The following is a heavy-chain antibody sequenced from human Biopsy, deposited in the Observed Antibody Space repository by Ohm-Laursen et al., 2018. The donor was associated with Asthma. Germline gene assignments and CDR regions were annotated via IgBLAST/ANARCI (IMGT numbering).Heavy chain of an antibody. CDR2: IYHLGNA. D-gene: IGHD6-19*01. CDR3: ARASVAASSNWFDP. V-gene: IGHV4-4*03. J-gene: IGHJ5*02. CDR1: GGSISVSNW. Sequence: PGTLSLTCDVSGGSISVSNWWSWVRQPPGRGLEWTGQIYHLGNANYNPSLKGGVTISVDTSKNQFSLKLSSVTAADTAVYYCARASVAASSNWFDPWGQGTLVTVSS.